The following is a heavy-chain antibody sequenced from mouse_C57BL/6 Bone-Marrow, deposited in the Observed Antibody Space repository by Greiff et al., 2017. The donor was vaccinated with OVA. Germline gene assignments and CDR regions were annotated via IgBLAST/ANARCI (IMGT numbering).Heavy chain of an antibody. V-gene: IGHV1-64*01. CDR3: ARGKYDGDYYAMDY. D-gene: IGHD2-14*01. CDR1: GYTFTSYW. Sequence: QVQLQQPGAELVKPGASVKLSCKASGYTFTSYWMHWVKQRPGQGLEWIGMIHPNSGSLNYNEKFKSKATLTVDKSSSTAYMQLSSLTSDDSAVYYCARGKYDGDYYAMDYWGQGTSVTVSS. J-gene: IGHJ4*01. CDR2: IHPNSGSL.